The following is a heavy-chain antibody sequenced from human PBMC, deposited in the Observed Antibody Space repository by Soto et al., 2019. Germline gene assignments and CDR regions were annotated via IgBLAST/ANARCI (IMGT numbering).Heavy chain of an antibody. J-gene: IGHJ5*02. CDR2: ISGSGGST. CDR3: AREYCSSTSCLNWFDP. D-gene: IGHD2-2*01. Sequence: VRQAPGKGLEWVSAISGSGGSTYYADSVKGRFTISRDNAKNSLYLQMNSLRAEDTAVYYCAREYCSSTSCLNWFDPWGQGTLVTVSS. V-gene: IGHV3-23*01.